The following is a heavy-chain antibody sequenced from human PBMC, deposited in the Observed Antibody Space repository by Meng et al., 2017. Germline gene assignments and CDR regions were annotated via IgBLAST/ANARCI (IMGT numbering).Heavy chain of an antibody. Sequence: ASVKVSCKASGYTFTGYYMHWVRQAPGQGLEWMGRINPNSGGTNYAQKFQGRVTMTRDTSISTAYMELSSLGSEDTAVYYCAVSLSRVGAFDIWGQGTMVTVSS. V-gene: IGHV1-2*06. CDR2: INPNSGGT. CDR3: AVSLSRVGAFDI. CDR1: GYTFTGYY. D-gene: IGHD2/OR15-2a*01. J-gene: IGHJ3*02.